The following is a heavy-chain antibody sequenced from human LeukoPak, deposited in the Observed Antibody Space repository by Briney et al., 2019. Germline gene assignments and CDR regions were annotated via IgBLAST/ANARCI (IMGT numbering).Heavy chain of an antibody. D-gene: IGHD2-15*01. CDR3: AREVGYCSGGSCYSYFDY. CDR1: GGSISGYY. Sequence: SETLSLTCTVSGGSISGYYWSWIRQPPGKGLEWIAFVSHSGSTNYNASLTNRVTISVDTSKNQFSLKLSSVTAADTAVYYCAREVGYCSGGSCYSYFDYWGQGTLVTVSS. V-gene: IGHV4-59*01. J-gene: IGHJ4*02. CDR2: VSHSGST.